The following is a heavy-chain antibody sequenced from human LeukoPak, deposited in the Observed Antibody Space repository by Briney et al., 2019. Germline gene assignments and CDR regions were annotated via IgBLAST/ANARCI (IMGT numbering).Heavy chain of an antibody. CDR1: GYSISTGYY. CDR3: ARLPQPSDILTAYANSFDY. CDR2: INHSGST. D-gene: IGHD3-9*01. V-gene: IGHV4-38-2*02. Sequence: PSETLSLTRTVSGYSISTGYYWGWIRQPPGKGLEWIGEINHSGSTNYNPSLKSRVTISVDTSKNQFSLKLSSVTAADTAVYYCARLPQPSDILTAYANSFDYWGQGSLVTVSS. J-gene: IGHJ4*02.